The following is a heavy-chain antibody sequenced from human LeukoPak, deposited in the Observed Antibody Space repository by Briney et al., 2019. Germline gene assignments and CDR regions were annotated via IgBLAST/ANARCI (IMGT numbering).Heavy chain of an antibody. CDR3: ARVGVVVAATGNLWFDP. D-gene: IGHD2-15*01. CDR1: GFTFSSYE. J-gene: IGHJ5*02. Sequence: GGSLRLSCAASGFTFSSYEMNWVRQAPGKGLEWVSYISSSGTTIYYADSVKGRFTISRDNAKNSLYLQMDSLRAEDTAVYYCARVGVVVAATGNLWFDPWGQGTLVTVSS. V-gene: IGHV3-48*03. CDR2: ISSSGTTI.